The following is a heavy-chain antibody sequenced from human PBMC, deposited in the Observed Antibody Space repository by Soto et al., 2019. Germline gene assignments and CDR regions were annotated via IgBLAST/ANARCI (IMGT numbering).Heavy chain of an antibody. D-gene: IGHD2-15*01. Sequence: QVQLVQSGAEVKKPGSSVKVSCKASGGTFSSYAISWVRQAPGHGLEWMGGIIPIFGTANYAQKFQGRVTITADESTSTAYMELSSLRSEDTAVYYCARDVVVVASLYYGMDVWGQGTTVTVSS. CDR1: GGTFSSYA. CDR3: ARDVVVVASLYYGMDV. J-gene: IGHJ6*02. CDR2: IIPIFGTA. V-gene: IGHV1-69*01.